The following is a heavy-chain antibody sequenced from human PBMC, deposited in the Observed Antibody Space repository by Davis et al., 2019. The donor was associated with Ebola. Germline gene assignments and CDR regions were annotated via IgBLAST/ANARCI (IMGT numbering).Heavy chain of an antibody. CDR2: IIPMFRRP. CDR3: ARGSGSYYFVGWFDP. J-gene: IGHJ5*02. Sequence: SVKVSCKTSGGTFSSYAINWVRQAPGQGLEWMGGIIPMFRRPNYAQKFQGRVPITADESTSTAYMELSSLRSEDTAVYYCARGSGSYYFVGWFDPWGQGTLVTVSS. V-gene: IGHV1-69*13. CDR1: GGTFSSYA. D-gene: IGHD3-10*01.